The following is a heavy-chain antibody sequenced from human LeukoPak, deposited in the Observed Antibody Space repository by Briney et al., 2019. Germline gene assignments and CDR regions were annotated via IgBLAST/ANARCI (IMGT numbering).Heavy chain of an antibody. D-gene: IGHD2-2*01. J-gene: IGHJ4*02. CDR2: IDNTGSVI. Sequence: GGSLRLSCAASGSTFSSHTMNWVRQAPGKGLEWISYIDNTGSVIYYVDSVKGRFTISRDNAKNSLFLQMNSLRAEDTAVYYCARNLPAADYWGQGTLVTVSS. CDR3: ARNLPAADY. CDR1: GSTFSSHT. V-gene: IGHV3-48*04.